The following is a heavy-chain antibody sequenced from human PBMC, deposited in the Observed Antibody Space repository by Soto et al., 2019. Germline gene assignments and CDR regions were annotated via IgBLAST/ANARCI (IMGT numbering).Heavy chain of an antibody. CDR2: ISYDGSNK. D-gene: IGHD6-6*01. V-gene: IGHV3-30*18. J-gene: IGHJ4*02. CDR3: AKDGLEYSSSPCGADY. CDR1: GFTFGSYG. Sequence: GGSLRLSCAASGFTFGSYGMHWVRQAPGKGLEWVAVISYDGSNKYYADSVKGRFTISRDNSKNTLYLQMNSLRAEDTAVYYCAKDGLEYSSSPCGADYWGQGTLVTVSS.